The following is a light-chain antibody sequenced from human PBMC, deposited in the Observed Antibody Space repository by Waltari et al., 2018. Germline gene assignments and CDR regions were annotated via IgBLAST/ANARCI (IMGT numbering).Light chain of an antibody. CDR3: QPLNRFPYT. CDR2: AAS. V-gene: IGKV1-9*01. CDR1: QCISSY. Sequence: DIQLTQSPSFLSASVGDRVTLTCRASQCISSYLAWYQQQPGEAPKLLISAASTLPRGGPSRFRGSGSGTEFTLTISSLQPEDFATYYCQPLNRFPYTFRQGTKLDI. J-gene: IGKJ2*01.